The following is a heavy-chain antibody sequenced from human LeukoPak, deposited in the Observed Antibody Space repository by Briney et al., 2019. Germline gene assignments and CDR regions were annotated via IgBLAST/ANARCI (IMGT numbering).Heavy chain of an antibody. D-gene: IGHD6-19*01. CDR2: ITGDGGRT. CDR1: GFTFDDYA. CDR3: AREGPIAVAGYFDY. Sequence: GGFLRLSCEASGFTFDDYAMHWVRQAPGKGLEWVSLITGDGGRTYFADSVKGRFTISRDNRKNSLYLQMNSLRTDDTALYYCAREGPIAVAGYFDYWGQATLVTVSS. V-gene: IGHV3-43*02. J-gene: IGHJ4*02.